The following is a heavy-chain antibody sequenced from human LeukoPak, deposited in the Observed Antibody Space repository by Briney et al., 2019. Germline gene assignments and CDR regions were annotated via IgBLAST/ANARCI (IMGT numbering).Heavy chain of an antibody. CDR1: GGSFSGYY. V-gene: IGHV4-34*01. CDR2: INHSGST. J-gene: IGHJ3*02. Sequence: SETLSLTCAVYGGSFSGYYWSWIRQPPGKGLEWIGEINHSGSTNYNPSLKSRVTISVDTSKNQFSLKLSSVTAADTTVYYCARGGGYGGNFLYAFDIWGQGTMVTVSS. CDR3: ARGGGYGGNFLYAFDI. D-gene: IGHD4-23*01.